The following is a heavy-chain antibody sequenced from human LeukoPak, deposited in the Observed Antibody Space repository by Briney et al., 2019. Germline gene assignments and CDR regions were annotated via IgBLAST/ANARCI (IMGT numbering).Heavy chain of an antibody. D-gene: IGHD3-10*01. CDR3: ARHVGEGGFGELLTYSYYFYMDV. Sequence: SETLSLTCTVSGGSINISNYYWGWIRQPPGKGLEWIGAIYFSGSTYYNPSLKSRVTISVDTSENQFSLKLSSVTAAEPAVYYCARHVGEGGFGELLTYSYYFYMDVWGKGTTVTISS. V-gene: IGHV4-39*01. CDR2: IYFSGST. J-gene: IGHJ6*03. CDR1: GGSINISNYY.